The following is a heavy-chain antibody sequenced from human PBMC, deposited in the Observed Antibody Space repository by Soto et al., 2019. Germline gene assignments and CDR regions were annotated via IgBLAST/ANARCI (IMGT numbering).Heavy chain of an antibody. Sequence: QVQLVQSGAEVKKPGSSVKVSCKASGGTFSSYTISWVRQAPGQGLEWMGRIIPILGIANYAQKFQGRVTIPADKSPRTAYMELSSLRSEDTAVYYCASAIAVDGDDYYYCMDFWGQGTTVTVS. CDR1: GGTFSSYT. CDR3: ASAIAVDGDDYYYCMDF. J-gene: IGHJ6*02. D-gene: IGHD6-19*01. CDR2: IIPILGIA. V-gene: IGHV1-69*02.